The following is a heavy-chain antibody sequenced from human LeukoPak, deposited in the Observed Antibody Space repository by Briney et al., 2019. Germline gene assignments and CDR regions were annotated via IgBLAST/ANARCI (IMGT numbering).Heavy chain of an antibody. Sequence: SETLSLTCAVYGGSFSGYYWSWIRQPPGKGLEWIGEINHSGSTNYNPSLKSRVTISVDTSKNQFSLKLSSVTAADTAVYYCARWDSWSGYYYFDHWGQGTLVTVSS. J-gene: IGHJ4*02. CDR3: ARWDSWSGYYYFDH. D-gene: IGHD3-3*01. CDR2: INHSGST. CDR1: GGSFSGYY. V-gene: IGHV4-34*01.